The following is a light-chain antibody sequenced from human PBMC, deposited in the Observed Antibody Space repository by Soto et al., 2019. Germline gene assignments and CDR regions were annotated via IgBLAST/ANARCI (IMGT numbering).Light chain of an antibody. CDR3: QQHYNPVT. J-gene: IGKJ4*01. CDR1: QSVGNY. V-gene: IGKV3-11*01. CDR2: DAS. Sequence: EIVLTQSPATLSLSPGERATLSCRASQSVGNYLAWYQQKPGQGPRLLIYDASNRATGSPARFSGSGSGTDFTLTISSLEPEDFAVYYCQQHYNPVTFGGGTKVEIK.